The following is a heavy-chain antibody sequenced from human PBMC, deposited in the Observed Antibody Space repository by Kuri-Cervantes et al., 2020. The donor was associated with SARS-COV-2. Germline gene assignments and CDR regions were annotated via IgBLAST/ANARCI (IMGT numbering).Heavy chain of an antibody. CDR2: MYHSGTT. J-gene: IGHJ6*03. Sequence: SETLSLTCSVSGYFISNGYYWGWIRQSPGKGLEWIASMYHSGTTFYNPSLKSRVTISVDTSKNQFSLKLSSVTAADTAVYYCARQEAAATVLYYYYMDVWGKGTTVTVSS. CDR1: GYFISNGYY. V-gene: IGHV4-38-2*02. D-gene: IGHD6-25*01. CDR3: ARQEAAATVLYYYYMDV.